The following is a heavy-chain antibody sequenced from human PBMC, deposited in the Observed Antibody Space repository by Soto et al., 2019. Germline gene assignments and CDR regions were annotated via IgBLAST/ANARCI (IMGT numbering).Heavy chain of an antibody. CDR1: GYSFTSYW. CDR2: IYPGDSDT. V-gene: IGHV5-51*01. D-gene: IGHD1-7*01. CDR3: ARQMWRITGTITHAFVI. J-gene: IGHJ3*02. Sequence: GESLKISCKGSGYSFTSYWIGWVRQMPGKGLEWMGIIYPGDSDTRYSPSFQGQVTISADKSISTAYLQWSSLKASDTAMYYCARQMWRITGTITHAFVIWGKGTMVTSSS.